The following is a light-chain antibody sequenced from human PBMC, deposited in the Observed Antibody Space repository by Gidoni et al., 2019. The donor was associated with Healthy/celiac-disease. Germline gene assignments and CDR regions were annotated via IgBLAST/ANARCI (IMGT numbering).Light chain of an antibody. CDR1: QAVSNY. Sequence: DILMTQSPATLSVSAGDRVTLSCQASQAVSNYLNWYQQKPGQAPTLLIYDASNWETGLPSRFSGSGSGTEFTLTISSLQSEDIATYYCQQYDNWPLTFGQGTKVEIK. J-gene: IGKJ1*01. V-gene: IGKV1-33*01. CDR3: QQYDNWPLT. CDR2: DAS.